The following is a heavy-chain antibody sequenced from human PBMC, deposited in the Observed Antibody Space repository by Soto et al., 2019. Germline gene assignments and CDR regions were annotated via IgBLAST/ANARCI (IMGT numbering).Heavy chain of an antibody. CDR2: ISGSGGST. CDR1: GFAFSTFA. J-gene: IGHJ6*02. CDR3: AKEPVDTYCSDGLDC. V-gene: IGHV3-23*01. Sequence: GGSLRLSCAASGFAFSTFAMTWVRQAPGKGLEWVSTISGSGGSTYYADSVRGRFTISRDNSKNTLYLQMHSLRAEDTALQYRAKEPVDTYCSDGLDCWGQEPRVTVSS. D-gene: IGHD3-10*02.